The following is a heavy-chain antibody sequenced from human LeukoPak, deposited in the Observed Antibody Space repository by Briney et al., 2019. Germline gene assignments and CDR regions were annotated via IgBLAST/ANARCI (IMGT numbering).Heavy chain of an antibody. CDR2: IYYSVTT. Sequence: SETLSLTCTVSGGSINSGRYYWGWIRQHPGKGLEWIAYIYYSVTTYYNPSLKSRITISLDTSQNQLSLSLSSVTAADTAIYYCARGLPDGWFDPWGQGALVTVSS. V-gene: IGHV4-31*03. J-gene: IGHJ5*02. CDR3: ARGLPDGWFDP. CDR1: GGSINSGRYY.